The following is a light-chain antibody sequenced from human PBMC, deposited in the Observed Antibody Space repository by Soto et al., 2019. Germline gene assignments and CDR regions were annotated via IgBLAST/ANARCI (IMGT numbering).Light chain of an antibody. CDR1: QSVSSY. J-gene: IGKJ4*01. CDR3: QQYHNWPVT. Sequence: EIVLTQSPATLSLSPGERATLSCRASQSVSSYLAWYQQKPGQAPRLLIYDASNRATGIPARFSGSGSGTDFTLTVNSLQSGDIAVYYCQQYHNWPVTFGGGTKVDIK. CDR2: DAS. V-gene: IGKV3-11*01.